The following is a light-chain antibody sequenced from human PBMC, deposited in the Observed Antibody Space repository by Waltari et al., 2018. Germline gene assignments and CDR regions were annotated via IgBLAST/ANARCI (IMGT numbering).Light chain of an antibody. Sequence: EVVLTKSPPTLSLSPGERATLSCRASQSVNAYLAWYQQKPGQAPRLLIYDASNRATGIPARFSGSGSGTDFTLTISSLEPEDFAVYYCHQRTSWPLTFGGGTKVEIK. V-gene: IGKV3-11*01. CDR1: QSVNAY. CDR3: HQRTSWPLT. CDR2: DAS. J-gene: IGKJ4*01.